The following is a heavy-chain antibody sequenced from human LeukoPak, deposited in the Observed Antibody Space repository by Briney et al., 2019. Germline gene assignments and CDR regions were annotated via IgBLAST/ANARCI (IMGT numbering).Heavy chain of an antibody. CDR3: ARGSIRGYDYLDY. D-gene: IGHD5-12*01. CDR1: GFTVSTNS. J-gene: IGHJ4*02. V-gene: IGHV3-66*01. CDR2: IHAGGST. Sequence: GGSLRLSCAVSGFTVSTNSMNWVRQAPGKGLECVSVIHAGGSTYYADSVKGRFTISRDNAKNSLYLQMNSLRDEDTAVYYCARGSIRGYDYLDYWGQGTLVTVSS.